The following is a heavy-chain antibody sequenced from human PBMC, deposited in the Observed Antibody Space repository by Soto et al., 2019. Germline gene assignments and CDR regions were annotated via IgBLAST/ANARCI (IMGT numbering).Heavy chain of an antibody. CDR1: GFALSNYS. Sequence: VGSLRLSCVASGFALSNYSMNWVRQAPGKGLEWVSYIRSSGSPTYYAGSVKGRFTISRDNAKKSLYLQMNSLRAEDTAVYFCARMTSSLSPGRWGQGTLVTVSS. CDR2: IRSSGSPT. J-gene: IGHJ4*02. D-gene: IGHD2-2*01. CDR3: ARMTSSLSPGR. V-gene: IGHV3-48*01.